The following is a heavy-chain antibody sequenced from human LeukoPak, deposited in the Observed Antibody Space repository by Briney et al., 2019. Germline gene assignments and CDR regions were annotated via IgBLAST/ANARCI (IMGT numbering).Heavy chain of an antibody. CDR2: IYHSGAT. CDR1: GDSISSTNW. CDR3: ARGSGSYLLDY. D-gene: IGHD3-10*01. J-gene: IGHJ4*02. V-gene: IGHV4-4*02. Sequence: SETLSLTCAVPGDSISSTNWWTWVRQPPGKGLEWIGEIYHSGATNYNPSLKSRVTISVDKSKNQFSLKLNSVTAADTAIYYCARGSGSYLLDYWGQGTLVTVSS.